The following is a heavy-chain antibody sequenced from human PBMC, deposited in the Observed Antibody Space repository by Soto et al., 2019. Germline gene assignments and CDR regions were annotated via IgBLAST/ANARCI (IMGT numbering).Heavy chain of an antibody. CDR2: IYYSGST. D-gene: IGHD3-3*02. Sequence: PSETLSLTCTVSGGSISSSSYYWGWIRQPPGKGLEWIGSIYYSGSTYYNPSLKSRVTISVDTSKNQFSLKLSSVTAADTAVYYCARRDISSRRGVAAVDRSRVIQESWAQGTLVTVSS. CDR3: ARRDISSRRGVAAVDRSRVIQES. CDR1: GGSISSSSYY. V-gene: IGHV4-39*01. J-gene: IGHJ5*02.